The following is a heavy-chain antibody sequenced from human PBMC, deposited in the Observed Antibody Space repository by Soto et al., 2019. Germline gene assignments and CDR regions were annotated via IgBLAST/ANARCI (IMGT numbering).Heavy chain of an antibody. J-gene: IGHJ3*01. V-gene: IGHV4-59*08. CDR1: GASISSNY. CDR3: ARHSPLAAGGAFEF. Sequence: SETLSLTCTVSGASISSNYWSWIRQPPGKGLECIGYFSYSGSTNYNPSLKSRVIISVDTSRNQFSLKLTSVTATDTAIYYCARHSPLAAGGAFEFWGQGMMVTVSS. D-gene: IGHD6-13*01. CDR2: FSYSGST.